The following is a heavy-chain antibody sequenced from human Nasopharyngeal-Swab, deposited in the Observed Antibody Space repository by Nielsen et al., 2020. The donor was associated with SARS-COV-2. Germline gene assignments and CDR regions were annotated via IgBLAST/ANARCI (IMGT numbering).Heavy chain of an antibody. D-gene: IGHD4-23*01. CDR2: ISSSSSYI. V-gene: IGHV3-21*01. Sequence: GESLQISCAASGFTFSSYSMNWVRQAPGKGLEWVSSISSSSSYINYADSVKGRFTISRDTAKNSLYLQMNSLRAEDTAVYYCARGGNSVYWGQGTLVTVSS. CDR3: ARGGNSVY. J-gene: IGHJ4*02. CDR1: GFTFSSYS.